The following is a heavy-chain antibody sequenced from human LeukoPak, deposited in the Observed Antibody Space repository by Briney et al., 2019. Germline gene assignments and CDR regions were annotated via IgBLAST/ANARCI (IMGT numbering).Heavy chain of an antibody. J-gene: IGHJ4*02. D-gene: IGHD3-3*01. CDR1: GYTFTNYY. CDR3: ARSTSGVRGAFDY. Sequence: ASVKVSCKASGYTFTNYYMHWVRQAPGQGLEWMGIINPSGGSAMYAQKFQGRVTLTRDTSTSIVYMELSSLRSDDTAVYYCARSTSGVRGAFDYWGQGTLVSISS. CDR2: INPSGGSA. V-gene: IGHV1-46*01.